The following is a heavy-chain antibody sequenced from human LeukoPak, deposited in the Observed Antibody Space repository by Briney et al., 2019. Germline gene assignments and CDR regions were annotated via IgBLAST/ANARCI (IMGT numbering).Heavy chain of an antibody. CDR2: ISGGGGST. CDR3: AKDFVRRFDP. J-gene: IGHJ5*02. CDR1: GFTFTNYA. V-gene: IGHV3-23*01. Sequence: GGSLRLSCAASGFTFTNYAMSWVRQAPGKGLEWVSGISGGGGSTYYADSVKGRFTISKDNSRNTLYLQMNSLRAEDTAVYYCAKDFVRRFDPWGQGTLVTVSS.